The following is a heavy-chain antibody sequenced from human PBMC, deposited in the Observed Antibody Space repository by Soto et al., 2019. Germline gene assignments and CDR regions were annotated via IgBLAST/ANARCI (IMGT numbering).Heavy chain of an antibody. CDR2: VFHSGTA. CDR3: ARNEEESAHDKSFRGFYYGMDV. D-gene: IGHD3-10*01. Sequence: QVHLQESGPGLVKPSGTLSLTCAVSGVSVSSGHWWSWVRQSPGKGLEWIGEVFHSGTAHYNPSLKSRVTISIDKSKNQFSLKVSSVTAAATAVYFCARNEEESAHDKSFRGFYYGMDVWGQGTTVIVSS. V-gene: IGHV4-4*02. J-gene: IGHJ6*02. CDR1: GVSVSSGHW.